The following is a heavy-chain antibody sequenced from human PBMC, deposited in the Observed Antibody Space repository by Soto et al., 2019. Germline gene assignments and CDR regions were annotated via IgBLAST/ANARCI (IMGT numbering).Heavy chain of an antibody. D-gene: IGHD1-1*01. V-gene: IGHV1-18*01. CDR2: ISAYNGNT. J-gene: IGHJ6*02. CDR1: GYTFTTYG. CDR3: ARVWVGTTFAYYYGMDV. Sequence: ASVKVSCKASGYTFTTYGINWVRQAPGQGLEWMGWISAYNGNTNYAQKLQGRVTMTTDTSTSTAYMELRSLRSDDTAVYYCARVWVGTTFAYYYGMDVWGQGPTVTVSS.